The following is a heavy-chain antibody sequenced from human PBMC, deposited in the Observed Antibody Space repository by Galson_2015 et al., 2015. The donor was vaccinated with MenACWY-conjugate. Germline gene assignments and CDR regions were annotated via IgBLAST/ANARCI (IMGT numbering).Heavy chain of an antibody. Sequence: NGNTNYAQKLQGRVTMTTDTSTSTAYMELRSLRPDDTAVYYCARDYSNYARLSSHWGQGTLVTVSS. J-gene: IGHJ1*01. V-gene: IGHV1-18*01. CDR3: ARDYSNYARLSSH. D-gene: IGHD4-11*01. CDR2: NGNT.